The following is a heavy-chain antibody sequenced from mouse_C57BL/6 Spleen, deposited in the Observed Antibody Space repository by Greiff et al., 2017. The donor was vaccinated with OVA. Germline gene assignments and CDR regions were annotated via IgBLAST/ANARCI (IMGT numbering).Heavy chain of an antibody. V-gene: IGHV7-3*01. CDR1: GFTFTDYY. J-gene: IGHJ4*01. CDR3: ASLYYYGSTYGAMDY. D-gene: IGHD1-1*01. CDR2: IRNKANGYTT. Sequence: EVHLVESGGGLVQPGGSLSLSCAASGFTFTDYYMSWVRQPPGKALEWLGFIRNKANGYTTEYSASVKGRFTISRDNSQSILYLQMNALRAEDSATYYCASLYYYGSTYGAMDYWGQGTSVTVSS.